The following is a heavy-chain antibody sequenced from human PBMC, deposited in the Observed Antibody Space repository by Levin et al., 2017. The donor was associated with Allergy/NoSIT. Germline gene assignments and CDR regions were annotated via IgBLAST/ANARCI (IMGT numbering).Heavy chain of an antibody. CDR2: ISSNGGSS. CDR3: VKSASFDWLMRGGRRTYYFDY. V-gene: IGHV3-64D*06. Sequence: GESLKISCSASGFTFSSYAMHWVRQAPGKGLEYVSSISSNGGSSYYADSVRGRFTISRDNSKDTLCLQMSSLRAEDTAVYYCVKSASFDWLMRGGRRTYYFDYWGQGTLVTVSS. CDR1: GFTFSSYA. D-gene: IGHD3-9*01. J-gene: IGHJ4*02.